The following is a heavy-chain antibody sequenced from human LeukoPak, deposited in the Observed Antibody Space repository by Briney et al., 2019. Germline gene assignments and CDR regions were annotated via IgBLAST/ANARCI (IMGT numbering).Heavy chain of an antibody. J-gene: IGHJ1*01. CDR3: ARHEFLGGGSYFGSSAEYFQH. CDR2: IYYSGST. D-gene: IGHD1-26*01. V-gene: IGHV4-39*01. CDR1: GGSFSGYF. Sequence: SETLSLTCAVFGGSFSGYFWTWIRQPPGKGLEWIGSIYYSGSTYYNPSLKSRVTISVDTSKNQFSLKLSSVTAADTAVYYCARHEFLGGGSYFGSSAEYFQHWGQGTLVTVSS.